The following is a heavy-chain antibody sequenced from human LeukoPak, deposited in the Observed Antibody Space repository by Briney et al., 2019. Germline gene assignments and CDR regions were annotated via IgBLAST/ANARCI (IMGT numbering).Heavy chain of an antibody. V-gene: IGHV1-69*05. D-gene: IGHD2-2*01. J-gene: IGHJ4*02. CDR2: IIPIFGTA. CDR3: ARALGYCSSTSCPLRY. CDR1: GGTFSSYA. Sequence: SVKVSCKASGGTFSSYAISWVRQAPGQGLEWMGGIIPIFGTANYAQKFQGRVTITTDESTSTAYMELSSLRSEDTAVYYCARALGYCSSTSCPLRYWGQGTLVTVSS.